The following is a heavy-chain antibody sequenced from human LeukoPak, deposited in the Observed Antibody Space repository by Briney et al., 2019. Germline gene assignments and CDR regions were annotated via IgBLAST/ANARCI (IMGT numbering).Heavy chain of an antibody. J-gene: IGHJ6*02. D-gene: IGHD5-12*01. CDR2: ISNNGGYT. Sequence: GGSLRLSCAASGFTFSSSAMSWVRQAPGKGLEWVSAISNNGGYTYYADSVQGRFTISRDNSKNTLYLQMNSLRAEDTAVYYCAKEFAYGGYVDHGMDVWGQGTTVTVSS. CDR1: GFTFSSSA. CDR3: AKEFAYGGYVDHGMDV. V-gene: IGHV3-23*01.